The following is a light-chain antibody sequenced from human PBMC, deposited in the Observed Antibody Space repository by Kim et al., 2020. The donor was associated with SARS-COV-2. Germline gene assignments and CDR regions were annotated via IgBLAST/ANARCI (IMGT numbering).Light chain of an antibody. CDR3: CSYAVTSPSYV. CDR1: SNDVVGYNY. V-gene: IGLV2-11*03. J-gene: IGLJ1*01. Sequence: QSLTISGTGTSNDVVGYNYVSWYQQHPGKAPKLMIYDVTQRPSGVPDRFSGSKSGNTASLTISGLQVGDEADYFCCSYAVTSPSYVFGTGTKVTVL. CDR2: DVT.